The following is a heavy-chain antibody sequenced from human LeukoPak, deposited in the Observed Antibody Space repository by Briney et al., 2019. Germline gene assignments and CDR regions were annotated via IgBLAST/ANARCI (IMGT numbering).Heavy chain of an antibody. CDR3: ARTGGSRRDFHH. J-gene: IGHJ1*01. CDR2: ISGDGGNT. V-gene: IGHV3-43*02. D-gene: IGHD1-14*01. Sequence: GGTLRLSCAASGFTFDDYAMHWVRQAPGKGLQWVSLISGDGGNTYYADSVKGRFTISRDNSKNSLYLQMNSLRNEDTALYYCARTGGSRRDFHHWGQGTLVTVSS. CDR1: GFTFDDYA.